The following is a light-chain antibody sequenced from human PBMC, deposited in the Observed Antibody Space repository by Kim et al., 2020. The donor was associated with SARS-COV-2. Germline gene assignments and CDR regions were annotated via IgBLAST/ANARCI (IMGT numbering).Light chain of an antibody. V-gene: IGKV1-5*01. CDR2: DAS. J-gene: IGKJ1*01. Sequence: GDRVTITCRASQSIRSRLAWYHQKPGKAPKLLIYDASSLEVGVPSRFSGSGSGTEFTLTISSLQPDDFATYYCQQYNSYSWTFGQETKVDIK. CDR1: QSIRSR. CDR3: QQYNSYSWT.